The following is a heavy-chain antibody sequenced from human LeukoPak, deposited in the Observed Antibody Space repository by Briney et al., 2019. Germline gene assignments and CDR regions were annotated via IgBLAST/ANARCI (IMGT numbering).Heavy chain of an antibody. J-gene: IGHJ6*03. CDR3: ASGNSSPYYYYYYMDV. CDR2: ISSSSTYI. V-gene: IGHV3-21*01. Sequence: GGSLRLSCAASGLTFSTYSMSWVRQAPGKGLEWVSSISSSSTYIYYADSVKGRFTISRDNAKNSLYLQMNSLRAEDTAVYYCASGNSSPYYYYYYMDVWGKGTTVTVSS. D-gene: IGHD6-6*01. CDR1: GLTFSTYS.